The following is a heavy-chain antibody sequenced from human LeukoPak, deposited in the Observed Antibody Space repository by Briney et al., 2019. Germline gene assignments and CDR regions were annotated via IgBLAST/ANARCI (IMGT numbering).Heavy chain of an antibody. J-gene: IGHJ1*01. CDR1: GGSISSYY. CDR2: INHSGST. Sequence: SETLSLTCTVSGGSISSYYWSWIRQPPGKGLEWIGEINHSGSTNYNPSLKSRVTISVDTSKNQFSLKLSSVTAADTAVYYCARGRTRYCSGGSCYIGYFQHWGQGTLVTVSS. CDR3: ARGRTRYCSGGSCYIGYFQH. D-gene: IGHD2-15*01. V-gene: IGHV4-34*01.